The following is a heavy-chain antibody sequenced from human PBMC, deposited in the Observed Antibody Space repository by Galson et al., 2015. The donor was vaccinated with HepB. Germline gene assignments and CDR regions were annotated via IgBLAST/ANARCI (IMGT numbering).Heavy chain of an antibody. J-gene: IGHJ3*02. CDR1: GFTVSSNY. CDR3: ASGVRGDSGYDADAFDI. CDR2: IYSGGST. Sequence: SLRLSCAASGFTVSSNYMSWVRQAPGKGLEWVSVIYSGGSTYYADSVKGRFTISRDNSKNTLYLQMNSLRAEDTAVYYCASGVRGDSGYDADAFDIWGQGTMVTVSS. D-gene: IGHD5-12*01. V-gene: IGHV3-53*01.